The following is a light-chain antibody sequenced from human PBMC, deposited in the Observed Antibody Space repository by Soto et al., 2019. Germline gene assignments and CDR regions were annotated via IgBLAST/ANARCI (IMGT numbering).Light chain of an antibody. V-gene: IGKV3-20*01. CDR1: QSVSDN. CDR2: NAS. CDR3: QQYSSSQGWT. Sequence: EIVLTQSPATLSVSPGERVTLSCRASQSVSDNLAWYQQKPGQAPRLLIYNASNRTTGIPDRFSGSGSGTDFTLTINRLEPADFAVYFCQQYSSSQGWTFGQGTKVDIK. J-gene: IGKJ1*01.